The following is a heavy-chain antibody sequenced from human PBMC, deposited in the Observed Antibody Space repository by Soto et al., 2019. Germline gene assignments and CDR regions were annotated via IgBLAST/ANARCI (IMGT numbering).Heavy chain of an antibody. Sequence: GGSLRLSCAASGFTFSSYAMSWVRQAPGKGLEWVSAISGSGGSTYYADSVKGRFTISRDNSKNTLYLQMNSLRAEDTAVYYCAKGGYYYDSSGSKMSYYFDYWGQGTLVTVSS. V-gene: IGHV3-23*01. CDR3: AKGGYYYDSSGSKMSYYFDY. CDR2: ISGSGGST. D-gene: IGHD3-22*01. J-gene: IGHJ4*02. CDR1: GFTFSSYA.